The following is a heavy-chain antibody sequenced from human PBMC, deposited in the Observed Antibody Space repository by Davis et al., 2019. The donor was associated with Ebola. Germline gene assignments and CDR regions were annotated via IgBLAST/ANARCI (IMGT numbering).Heavy chain of an antibody. Sequence: GGSLRLSCAASGFTFSSYSMNWVRQAPGKGLEWVSYISSSSSTIYYADSVKGRFTISRDNAKNSLYLQMNSLRDEDTAVYYCAREMVVVVAATYGMDVWGKGTTVTVSS. CDR2: ISSSSSTI. CDR1: GFTFSSYS. J-gene: IGHJ6*04. CDR3: AREMVVVVAATYGMDV. V-gene: IGHV3-48*02. D-gene: IGHD2-15*01.